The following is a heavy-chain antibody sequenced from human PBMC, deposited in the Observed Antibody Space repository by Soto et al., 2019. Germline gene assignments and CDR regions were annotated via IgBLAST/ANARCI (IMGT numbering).Heavy chain of an antibody. CDR1: GGSFSTYY. Sequence: SETLSLTCVVSGGSFSTYYYNWIRQSPGKGLEWIGEINHSGNNNYSPSLKSRVTMSLDTSKNQFSLKLTSVTAADTATYYCTLRQDTSRGPIYWGQGIMVTVSS. D-gene: IGHD6-13*01. CDR3: TLRQDTSRGPIY. CDR2: INHSGNN. V-gene: IGHV4-34*03. J-gene: IGHJ4*02.